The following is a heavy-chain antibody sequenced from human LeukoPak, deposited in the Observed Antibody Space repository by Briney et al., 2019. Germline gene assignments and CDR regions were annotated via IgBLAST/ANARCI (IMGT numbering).Heavy chain of an antibody. Sequence: NPSETLSLXCSVSGGSISTSNYYWGWIRQPPGKGLEWIANIYYSGRTYYNPSLKSRVTISMDTSKNQFSLKLSSVTAADTAVYHCARLYYYDSSGPPLWGQGTLVTVSS. CDR2: IYYSGRT. CDR3: ARLYYYDSSGPPL. V-gene: IGHV4-39*01. D-gene: IGHD3-22*01. J-gene: IGHJ4*02. CDR1: GGSISTSNYY.